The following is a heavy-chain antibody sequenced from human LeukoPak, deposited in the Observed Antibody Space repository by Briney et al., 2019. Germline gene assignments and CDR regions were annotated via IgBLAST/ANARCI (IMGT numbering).Heavy chain of an antibody. CDR2: INPSGGST. CDR3: ARGGIAAAGTWGFGDY. J-gene: IGHJ4*02. Sequence: GASVKVSCKASGYTFTSYGISWVRQAPGQGLEWMGIINPSGGSTGYAKKFQGRVTMTRDTSTSTVYMELSSLRSEDTAVYYCARGGIAAAGTWGFGDYWGQGTLVTVSS. D-gene: IGHD6-13*01. CDR1: GYTFTSYG. V-gene: IGHV1-46*01.